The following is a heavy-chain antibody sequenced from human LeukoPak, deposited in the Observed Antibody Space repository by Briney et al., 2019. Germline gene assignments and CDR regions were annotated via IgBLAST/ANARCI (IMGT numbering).Heavy chain of an antibody. CDR1: GGSISSYY. CDR2: IYYTGST. D-gene: IGHD6-13*01. J-gene: IGHJ4*02. CDR3: ARGYSIAAAGFSDY. Sequence: SETLSLTCTVSGGSISSYYWNWIRQPPGQGLEWIGFIYYTGSTNYNPSIKSRVTISVDTSKNQFSLKLSSVTAPDTAVYYCARGYSIAAAGFSDYWGQGTLVTVSS. V-gene: IGHV4-59*01.